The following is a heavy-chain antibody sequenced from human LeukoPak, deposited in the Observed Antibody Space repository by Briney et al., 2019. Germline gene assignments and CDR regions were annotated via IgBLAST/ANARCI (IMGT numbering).Heavy chain of an antibody. J-gene: IGHJ4*02. CDR3: AKLPTYYYDSSGYYHIDY. CDR1: GFTFSSYA. CDR2: ISGSGGST. Sequence: PGGSPRLSCAASGFTFSSYAMSWVRQAPGKGLEWVSAISGSGGSTYYADSVKGRFTISRDNSKNTLYLQMNSLRAEDTAVYYCAKLPTYYYDSSGYYHIDYWGQGTLVTVSS. V-gene: IGHV3-23*01. D-gene: IGHD3-22*01.